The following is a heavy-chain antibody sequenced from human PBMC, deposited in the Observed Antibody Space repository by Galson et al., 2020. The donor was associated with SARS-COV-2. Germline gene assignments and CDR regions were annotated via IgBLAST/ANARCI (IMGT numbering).Heavy chain of an antibody. J-gene: IGHJ6*02. CDR3: ARHAAECSGGICTHPFFAEMDV. CDR2: FYQDGTS. Sequence: SETLSLTCAVPGFSVTTGHSWGWIRQPPGKGLEWIGTFYQDGTSYYNPSLRTRVSKSIDTSSNLLSLRPRSVTAADTVVYYCARHAAECSGGICTHPFFAEMDVWGQGTTVMVSS. CDR1: GFSVTTGHS. D-gene: IGHD2-8*02. V-gene: IGHV4-38-2*01.